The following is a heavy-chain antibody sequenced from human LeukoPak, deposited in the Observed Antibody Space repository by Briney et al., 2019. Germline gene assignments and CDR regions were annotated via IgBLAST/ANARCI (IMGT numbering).Heavy chain of an antibody. Sequence: QPGGSLRLSCAASGFTFSSYAMSWVRQAPGKGLEWVSAISGSGGSTYYADSVKGRFTISRDNSKNTLYLQMNSLRAEDTAVYYCAKAGFYSNYVSRPDNWFDPWGQGTLVTVSS. CDR2: ISGSGGST. CDR1: GFTFSSYA. J-gene: IGHJ5*02. D-gene: IGHD4-11*01. V-gene: IGHV3-23*01. CDR3: AKAGFYSNYVSRPDNWFDP.